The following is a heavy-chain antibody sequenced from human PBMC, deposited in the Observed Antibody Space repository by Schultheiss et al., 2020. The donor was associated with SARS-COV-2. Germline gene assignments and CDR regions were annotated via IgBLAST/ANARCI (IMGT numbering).Heavy chain of an antibody. CDR1: GFTFSSYE. CDR3: ARDARRTYDSSGYYMGVAFDI. CDR2: ISSNGGST. D-gene: IGHD3-22*01. J-gene: IGHJ3*02. Sequence: GGSLRLSCAASGFTFSSYEMNWVRQAPGKGLEYVSAISSNGGSTYYANSVKGRFTISRDNSKNTLYLQMGSLRAEDMAVYYCARDARRTYDSSGYYMGVAFDIWGQGTMVTVSS. V-gene: IGHV3-64*01.